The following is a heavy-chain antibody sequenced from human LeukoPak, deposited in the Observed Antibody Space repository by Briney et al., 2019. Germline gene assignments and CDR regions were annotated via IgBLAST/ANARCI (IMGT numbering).Heavy chain of an antibody. CDR3: AKSAGRYYYFDY. D-gene: IGHD3-10*01. J-gene: IGHJ4*02. V-gene: IGHV3-23*01. Sequence: ETLSLTCTVSGYSISSDYYWGWVRQAPGKGLEWVSAISGSGGSTYYADSVKGRFTISRDNSKNTLYLQMNSLRAEDTAVYYCAKSAGRYYYFDYWGQGTLVTVSS. CDR2: ISGSGGST. CDR1: GYSISSDY.